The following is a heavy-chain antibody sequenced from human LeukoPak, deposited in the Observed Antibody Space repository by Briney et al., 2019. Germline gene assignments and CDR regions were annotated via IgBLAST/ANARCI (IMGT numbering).Heavy chain of an antibody. V-gene: IGHV3-30*02. Sequence: GGSLILSCSASGFTFSSYGGAWVRQAPGKGLEWVAFIRCGGSANYYASSVSRRVTISRDNSKNSLYLQMNSLRAEDTAVYYCAKNIVVGPAAMSGFDYWVQGTLVTVSS. CDR2: IRCGGSAN. CDR3: AKNIVVGPAAMSGFDY. CDR1: GFTFSSYG. D-gene: IGHD2-2*01. J-gene: IGHJ4*02.